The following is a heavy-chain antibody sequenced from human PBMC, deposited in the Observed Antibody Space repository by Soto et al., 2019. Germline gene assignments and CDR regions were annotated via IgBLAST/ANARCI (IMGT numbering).Heavy chain of an antibody. Sequence: VQLVEFGGGLVQPGRSLRLSCAASGFTFDDYAMHWVRQAPGKGLEWVSGISWNSGSMGYADSVKGRFTISRDNAKNSLYLQMNSPRAEDTALYYCVRSRWLASYFEYWGQGTLVTVSS. J-gene: IGHJ4*02. CDR2: ISWNSGSM. CDR3: VRSRWLASYFEY. V-gene: IGHV3-9*01. D-gene: IGHD6-19*01. CDR1: GFTFDDYA.